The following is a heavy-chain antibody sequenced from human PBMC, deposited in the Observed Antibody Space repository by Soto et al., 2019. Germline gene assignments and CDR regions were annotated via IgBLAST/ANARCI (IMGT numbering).Heavy chain of an antibody. V-gene: IGHV4-30-4*01. CDR1: GGSISSGDYY. D-gene: IGHD3-9*01. J-gene: IGHJ6*02. Sequence: SETLSLTCTVSGGSISSGDYYWSWIRQPPGKGLEWIGYIYYSGSTYYNPSLKSRVTISVDTSKNQFSLKLSSVTAADTAVYYCARDHYVYDILTGYGYYYGMDVWGQGNTVTVS. CDR2: IYYSGST. CDR3: ARDHYVYDILTGYGYYYGMDV.